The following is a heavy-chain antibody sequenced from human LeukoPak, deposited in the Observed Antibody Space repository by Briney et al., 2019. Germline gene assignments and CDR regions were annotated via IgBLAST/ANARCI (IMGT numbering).Heavy chain of an antibody. V-gene: IGHV3-48*04. CDR2: ISSSSSTI. CDR3: ARSSDGLWFGELSDWFDP. J-gene: IGHJ5*02. CDR1: GFTFSSYS. Sequence: GGSLRLSCAASGFTFSSYSMNWVRQAPWKGLEWVSYISSSSSTIYYADSVKGRFTISRDNAKNSLYLQMNSLRAEDTAVYYCARSSDGLWFGELSDWFDPWGQGTLVTVSS. D-gene: IGHD3-10*01.